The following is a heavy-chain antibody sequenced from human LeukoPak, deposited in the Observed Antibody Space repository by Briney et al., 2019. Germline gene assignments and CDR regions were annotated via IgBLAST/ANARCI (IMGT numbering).Heavy chain of an antibody. CDR1: GGSFSGYY. J-gene: IGHJ4*02. CDR2: INHSGNT. CDR3: ARAQGVDFDY. V-gene: IGHV4-34*01. D-gene: IGHD3-10*01. Sequence: PSETLSLTCAVYGGSFSGYYWSWIRQPPGKGLEWIGEINHSGNTNYNRSLKSRVTISVDTSKNQFSLKLSSVTAADTAVYYCARAQGVDFDYWGQGTLVTVSS.